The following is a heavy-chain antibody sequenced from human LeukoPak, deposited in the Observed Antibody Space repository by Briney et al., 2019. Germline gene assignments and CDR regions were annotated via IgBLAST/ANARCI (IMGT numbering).Heavy chain of an antibody. CDR1: GFTFISYW. D-gene: IGHD6-13*01. V-gene: IGHV3-7*01. CDR3: AREDSSSWYVGYYYYYYMDV. J-gene: IGHJ6*03. Sequence: GGALRLSCAASGFTFISYWMSGGRQAPGKGLEWGANIKQDGSEKYYVASAKGRVNISRDNAKNSRYLQMNSLRAEDTAVYYCAREDSSSWYVGYYYYYYMDVWGKGTTVTVSS. CDR2: IKQDGSEK.